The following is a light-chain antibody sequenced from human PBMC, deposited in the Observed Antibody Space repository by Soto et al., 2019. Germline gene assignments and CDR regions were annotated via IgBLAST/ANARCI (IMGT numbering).Light chain of an antibody. Sequence: QSALTQPASVSGSPGQPITISCSGTSSDIGAYNYVSWYQHYTGKAPKLVISDVSHRPSGVSSRFSGSKSGNTASLTISGLQAEDEADYYFSSYTIHRSVVFGGGTKLTVL. CDR2: DVS. CDR1: SSDIGAYNY. J-gene: IGLJ2*01. V-gene: IGLV2-14*03. CDR3: SSYTIHRSVV.